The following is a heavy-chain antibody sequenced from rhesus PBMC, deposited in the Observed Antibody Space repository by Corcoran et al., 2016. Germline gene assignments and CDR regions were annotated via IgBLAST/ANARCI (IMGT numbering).Heavy chain of an antibody. CDR3: TRDLRYNTWSLDY. J-gene: IGHJ4*01. CDR1: GVSITSHY. CDR2: FSGTISSA. D-gene: IGHD6-13*01. Sequence: QLQLQESGPGLVKPSETLSLACAVSGVSITSHYWSGIRQAPGKGLEWMGYFSGTISSANSNTSLKSRVTLSGDTSRNQLSLRLTSVTAADTAVYYCTRDLRYNTWSLDYWGQGVLVTVSS. V-gene: IGHV4S11*01.